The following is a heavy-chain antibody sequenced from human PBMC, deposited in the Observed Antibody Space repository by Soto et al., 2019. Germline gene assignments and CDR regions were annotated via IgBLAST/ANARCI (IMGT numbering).Heavy chain of an antibody. CDR3: ARASYDYTKTPFDY. CDR1: GFTVSSNY. D-gene: IGHD4-4*01. V-gene: IGHV3-53*01. Sequence: GGSLRLSCAASGFTVSSNYMSWVRQAPGKGLEWVSVIYSGGSTYYADSVKGRFTISRDNSKNTLYLQMNSLRAEDTAVYYCARASYDYTKTPFDYWGQGTLVTVS. J-gene: IGHJ4*02. CDR2: IYSGGST.